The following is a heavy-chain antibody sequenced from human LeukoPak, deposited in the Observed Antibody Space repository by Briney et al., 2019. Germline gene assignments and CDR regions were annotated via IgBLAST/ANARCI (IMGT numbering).Heavy chain of an antibody. CDR2: IRSKANGATT. D-gene: IGHD7-27*01. CDR1: GFNFGDNS. Sequence: GGSLGLSCTGSGFNFGDNSVGWFRQAPGKGLEWVGFIRSKANGATTEYAASVKGGITISRDDSKSIAYLHMNSLKTEDTAVYYCAAPSNWGRYGTFDVWGQGAMVTVSS. J-gene: IGHJ3*01. CDR3: AAPSNWGRYGTFDV. V-gene: IGHV3-49*03.